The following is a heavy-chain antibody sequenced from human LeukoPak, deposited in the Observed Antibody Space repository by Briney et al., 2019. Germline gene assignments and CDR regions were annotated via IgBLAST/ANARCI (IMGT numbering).Heavy chain of an antibody. V-gene: IGHV3-7*01. CDR1: GINFRGYL. Sequence: GGSLRLSCAVPGINFRGYLMAWVRQAPGKGLEWVANMKQDGSEKYYVDSVKGRFTISRDNAKNSLYLEMNSLRVEDTAVYYCARDLGHTGYDLYDYWGQGTLVTVSS. CDR3: ARDLGHTGYDLYDY. CDR2: MKQDGSEK. J-gene: IGHJ4*02. D-gene: IGHD5-12*01.